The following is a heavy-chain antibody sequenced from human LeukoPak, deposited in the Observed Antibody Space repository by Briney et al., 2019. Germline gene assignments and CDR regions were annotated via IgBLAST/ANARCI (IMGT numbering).Heavy chain of an antibody. V-gene: IGHV4-34*01. J-gene: IGHJ6*03. D-gene: IGHD3-22*01. CDR1: GGSFSGYY. Sequence: SETLSLTCAVYGGSFSGYYWSWIRQPPGKGLEWIGEINHSGSTNYNPSLKSRVTISVDTSKNQFSLKLSSVTAADTAVYYCAGRGRRYYDSSGYTPPPNYYYYMDVWGKGTTVTVSS. CDR2: INHSGST. CDR3: AGRGRRYYDSSGYTPPPNYYYYMDV.